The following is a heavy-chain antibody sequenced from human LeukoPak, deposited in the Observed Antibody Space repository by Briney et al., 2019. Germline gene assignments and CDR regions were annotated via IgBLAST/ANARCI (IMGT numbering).Heavy chain of an antibody. V-gene: IGHV3-21*01. CDR1: GFTFDDYG. J-gene: IGHJ4*02. CDR3: ARGAGYSSGWYHRNDY. Sequence: PGGSLRLSCAASGFTFDDYGMSWVRQAPGKGLEWVSSISTSSSYIYYADSVKGRFTISRDNAKNSLYLQMNSLRAEDTAVYYCARGAGYSSGWYHRNDYWGQGTLVTVSS. CDR2: ISTSSSYI. D-gene: IGHD6-19*01.